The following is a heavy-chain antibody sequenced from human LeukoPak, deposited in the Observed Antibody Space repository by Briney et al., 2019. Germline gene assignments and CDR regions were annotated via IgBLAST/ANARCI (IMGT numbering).Heavy chain of an antibody. J-gene: IGHJ4*02. CDR2: ISTYEANT. V-gene: IGHV1-18*01. Sequence: GASVKLSCKASGYSFTTYGISWVRQAPGQGLEWVGSISTYEANTNYAHNLQGRLTLSTDTSTSTAYMELNSLRSDDPAVYYCATWGKHEYGSRSYLDYWGQGTLVSVSP. CDR1: GYSFTTYG. D-gene: IGHD3-10*01. CDR3: ATWGKHEYGSRSYLDY.